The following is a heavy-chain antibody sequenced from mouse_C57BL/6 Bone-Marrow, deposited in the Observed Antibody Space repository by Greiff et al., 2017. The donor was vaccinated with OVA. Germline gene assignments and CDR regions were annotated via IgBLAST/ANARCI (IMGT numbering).Heavy chain of an antibody. D-gene: IGHD1-1*01. CDR3: AREEITTGPY. Sequence: QVQLQQSGAELVKPGASVKLSCKASGYTFTSYWMHWVKQRPGQGLEWIGMIHPNSGSTNYNEKFKSKATLTVDKSSSTAYMQLSSLTSEDSAVYYCAREEITTGPYWGQGTLVTVSA. V-gene: IGHV1-64*01. CDR1: GYTFTSYW. CDR2: IHPNSGST. J-gene: IGHJ3*01.